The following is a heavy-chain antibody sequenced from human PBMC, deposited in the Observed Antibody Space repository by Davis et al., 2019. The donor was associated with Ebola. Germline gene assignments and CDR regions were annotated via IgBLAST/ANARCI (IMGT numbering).Heavy chain of an antibody. CDR2: ISAYNGNT. Sequence: ASVKVSCKASGYTFTSYGISWVRQAPGQGLEWMGWISAYNGNTNYAQKLQGRVTMTTDTSTSTAYMELRSLRSDDTAVYYCARNRKLLWSRDGYGMDVWGQGTTVTVSS. D-gene: IGHD3-10*01. CDR3: ARNRKLLWSRDGYGMDV. J-gene: IGHJ6*02. CDR1: GYTFTSYG. V-gene: IGHV1-18*01.